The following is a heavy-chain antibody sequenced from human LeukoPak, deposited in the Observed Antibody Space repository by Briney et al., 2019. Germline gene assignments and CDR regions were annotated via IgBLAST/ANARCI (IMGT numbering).Heavy chain of an antibody. CDR3: ARDSGTTGEVKFDP. J-gene: IGHJ5*02. D-gene: IGHD3-10*01. CDR2: IYYSGST. Sequence: KPSETLSLTCTVSGGSISSYYWSWIRQPPGKGLEWIGYIYYSGSTNYNPSLKSRVTMSIDTSKNQFSLKLSFVTAADTAVYYCARDSGTTGEVKFDPWGQGTLVTVSS. V-gene: IGHV4-59*12. CDR1: GGSISSYY.